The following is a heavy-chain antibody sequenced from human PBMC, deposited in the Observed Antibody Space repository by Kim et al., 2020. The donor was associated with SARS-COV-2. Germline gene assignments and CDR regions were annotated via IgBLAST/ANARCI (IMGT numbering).Heavy chain of an antibody. V-gene: IGHV1-69*01. CDR3: AGAPPRFINWFDP. D-gene: IGHD3-16*01. Sequence: YERRFQGRVPITADQSTSTAYMALSSLRSEDTAVYYCAGAPPRFINWFDPWGQGTLVTVSS. J-gene: IGHJ5*02.